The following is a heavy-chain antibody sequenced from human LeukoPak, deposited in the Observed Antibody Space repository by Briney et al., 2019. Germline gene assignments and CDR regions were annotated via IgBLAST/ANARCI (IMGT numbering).Heavy chain of an antibody. CDR1: GFTFSSYE. CDR2: ISNIDSTI. J-gene: IGHJ6*02. CDR3: ARIEDDYGDYYFGMDV. V-gene: IGHV3-48*03. D-gene: IGHD4-17*01. Sequence: GGSLRLSCAASGFTFSSYEMNWVRQAPGKGLEWVSYISNIDSTIRYADSVKGRFTISRDNAQNSLYLQMSSLRAEDTAVYYCARIEDDYGDYYFGMDVWGQGTTVTVAS.